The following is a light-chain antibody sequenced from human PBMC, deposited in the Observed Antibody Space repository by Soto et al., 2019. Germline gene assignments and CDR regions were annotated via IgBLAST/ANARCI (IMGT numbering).Light chain of an antibody. CDR3: SSFTSSTTPV. CDR2: DVS. Sequence: QSVLTQPASVSGSPGQSITLSCTGTSSDVGGYNYVSWYQQHPGKAPKLMIYDVSNRPSGVSNRFSGSKSGNTASLTISGLQAEDEADYYCSSFTSSTTPVFGGGTKLIVL. J-gene: IGLJ2*01. CDR1: SSDVGGYNY. V-gene: IGLV2-14*01.